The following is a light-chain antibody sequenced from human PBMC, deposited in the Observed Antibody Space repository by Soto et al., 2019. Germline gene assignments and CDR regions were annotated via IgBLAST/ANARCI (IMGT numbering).Light chain of an antibody. CDR2: GAS. Sequence: EIVLTQSPVALSVSTGESANLSCRASESVGNKLGWYQQRPGQAPRLLIIGASTRATGVPAKFSGSGSGTEFSLTINNLQSEDSAIYYCHQYASWSPFTFGQGTRLEIK. J-gene: IGKJ5*01. CDR1: ESVGNK. V-gene: IGKV3-15*01. CDR3: HQYASWSPFT.